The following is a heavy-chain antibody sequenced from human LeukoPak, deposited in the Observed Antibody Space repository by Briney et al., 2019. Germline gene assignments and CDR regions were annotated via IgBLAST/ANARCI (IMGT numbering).Heavy chain of an antibody. CDR1: DDSMSNYY. D-gene: IGHD2/OR15-2a*01. V-gene: IGHV4-59*12. Sequence: PSETLSLTCVVSDDSMSNYYWTWIRQPPGKRLEWIGYIYYSGSAHYNPSLKSRVTISLDTSKRQFSLKLSSVTAADTAVYYCARDYFRNWFDPWGQGTLVTVSS. CDR2: IYYSGSA. CDR3: ARDYFRNWFDP. J-gene: IGHJ5*02.